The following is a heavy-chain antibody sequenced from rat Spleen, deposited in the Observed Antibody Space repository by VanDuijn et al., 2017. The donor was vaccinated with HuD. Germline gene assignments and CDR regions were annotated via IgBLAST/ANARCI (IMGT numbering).Heavy chain of an antibody. CDR1: GFTFSNYY. V-gene: IGHV5-25*01. CDR3: VRPEYYGLPSVMDA. CDR2: ISTGGGNT. D-gene: IGHD1-6*01. Sequence: EVQLVESGGGLVQPGRSMKLSCAASGFTFSNYYMAWVRQAPTTGLEWVASISTGGGNTYYRDSVKGRFTISRDNAKSTLYLQMDSLRSEDTATYYCVRPEYYGLPSVMDAWGQGASVTVSS. J-gene: IGHJ4*01.